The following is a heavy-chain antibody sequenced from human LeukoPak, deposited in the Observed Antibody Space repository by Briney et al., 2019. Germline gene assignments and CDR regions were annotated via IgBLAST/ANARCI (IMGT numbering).Heavy chain of an antibody. Sequence: SETLSLTCTVSGGSVSSGSYYWRWIRQPPGKGLEWFGYIYYSGSTNYNPSLKSRVTISVDTSKNQSSLKLSSVTAADTAVYYCARDQNYVWGSYRYTGLDYWGQGTLVTVSS. V-gene: IGHV4-61*01. J-gene: IGHJ4*02. CDR1: GGSVSSGSYY. CDR2: IYYSGST. D-gene: IGHD3-16*02. CDR3: ARDQNYVWGSYRYTGLDY.